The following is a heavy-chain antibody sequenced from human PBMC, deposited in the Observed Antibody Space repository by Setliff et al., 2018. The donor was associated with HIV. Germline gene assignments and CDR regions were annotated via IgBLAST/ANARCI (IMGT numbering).Heavy chain of an antibody. CDR3: ARHRDPPGSSSWIYYYYYYMDL. D-gene: IGHD6-13*01. CDR1: GASISNSNSY. V-gene: IGHV4-39*01. J-gene: IGHJ6*03. Sequence: SETLSLTCAVYGASISNSNSYWGWIRQPPGKRLGWLGSIYQSGSTSYNPSLSSRLTISVDTSKNQVSLRLSSVTAADTGVYYCARHRDPPGSSSWIYYYYYYMDLWGEGTTVTVSS. CDR2: IYQSGST.